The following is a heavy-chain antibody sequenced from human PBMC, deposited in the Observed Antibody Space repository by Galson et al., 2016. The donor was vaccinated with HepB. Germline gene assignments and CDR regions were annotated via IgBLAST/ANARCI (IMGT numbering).Heavy chain of an antibody. V-gene: IGHV4-39*01. CDR3: ARHGRTAAVECDY. Sequence: ETLSLTCTVSGGSISSGTYYWGWIRQPPGKGLEWIGTIYSGGRTYYNPSLMSRLTISVDTSKNQFSLRLSSVTAADTAVYYCARHGRTAAVECDYWGQGTLVTVSS. J-gene: IGHJ4*02. D-gene: IGHD6-13*01. CDR2: IYSGGRT. CDR1: GGSISSGTYY.